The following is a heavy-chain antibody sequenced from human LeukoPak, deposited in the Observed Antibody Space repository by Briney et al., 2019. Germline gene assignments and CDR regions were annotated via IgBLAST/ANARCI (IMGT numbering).Heavy chain of an antibody. D-gene: IGHD3-3*01. CDR1: GFTFTTNW. J-gene: IGHJ4*02. V-gene: IGHV3-7*01. CDR3: ARDRITDFWSGYYTNYFDY. Sequence: GGSLRLSCTASGFTFTTNWMTWVPQAPGKGLEWVATINQDGSEKYYVDSVKGRFTISRDNAKNSLFLQMNSLRAEDTAVYYCARDRITDFWSGYYTNYFDYWGQGTLVTVSS. CDR2: INQDGSEK.